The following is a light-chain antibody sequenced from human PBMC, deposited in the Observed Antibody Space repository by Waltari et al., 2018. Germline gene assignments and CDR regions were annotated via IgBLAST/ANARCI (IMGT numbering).Light chain of an antibody. CDR1: RSVNSN. Sequence: EILLTQSPAILSLSPGERATLSCRASRSVNSNLAWYQHKPGHAPRLLIYSASNWATGVPDRFSGSGSGTDFTLTISSLEPEDFAVYYCQQRNNWPPWTFGQGTKVEVK. CDR2: SAS. V-gene: IGKV3-11*01. J-gene: IGKJ1*01. CDR3: QQRNNWPPWT.